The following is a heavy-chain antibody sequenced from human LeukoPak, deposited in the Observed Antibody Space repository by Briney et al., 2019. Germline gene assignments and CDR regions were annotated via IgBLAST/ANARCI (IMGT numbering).Heavy chain of an antibody. CDR3: ARHRQSRDGYRN. CDR1: GYTPTGYY. Sequence: ASVKVSCKPSGYTPTGYYMHWVRPTPQQRVEWMGWINPNSGGTNNAQKFQGRVSMTRDTSISTAYMELSRLRAGDTAVYYCARHRQSRDGYRNWGQGTLVTVSS. V-gene: IGHV1-2*02. D-gene: IGHD5-24*01. CDR2: INPNSGGT. J-gene: IGHJ4*02.